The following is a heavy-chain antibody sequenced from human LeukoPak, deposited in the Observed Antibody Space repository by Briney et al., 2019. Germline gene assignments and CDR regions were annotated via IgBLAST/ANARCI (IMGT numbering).Heavy chain of an antibody. V-gene: IGHV3-23*01. CDR1: GFTFSNHA. CDR2: VSGSGRTT. D-gene: IGHD2-15*01. CDR3: AKDHADCRGADCLLFDF. Sequence: PGGSLRLSCAASGFTFSNHAMTWVRQAPGKGPEWVSTVSGSGRTTWYADSVKGRFTISRDNFQNTLFLQMNSLRAEDTAIYYCAKDHADCRGADCLLFDFWGQGTLVTVSS. J-gene: IGHJ4*02.